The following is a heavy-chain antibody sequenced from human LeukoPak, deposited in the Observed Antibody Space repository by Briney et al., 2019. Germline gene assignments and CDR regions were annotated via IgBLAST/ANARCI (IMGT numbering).Heavy chain of an antibody. CDR2: MFYSGRT. CDR3: ARERGGAYCGGDCYSGYWYFDL. D-gene: IGHD2-21*02. CDR1: GGPITSHY. J-gene: IGHJ2*01. V-gene: IGHV4-59*11. Sequence: SETLSLTCTVSGGPITSHYWSWIRQPPGKGLEWIGYMFYSGRTNYKPSLKSRVTISVDTSKKEFSLKLTSVTAADTAVYYCARERGGAYCGGDCYSGYWYFDLWGRGTLVTVSS.